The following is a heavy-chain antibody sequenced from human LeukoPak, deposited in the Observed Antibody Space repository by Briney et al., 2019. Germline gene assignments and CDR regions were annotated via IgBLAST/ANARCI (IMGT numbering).Heavy chain of an antibody. Sequence: GGSLTISFKAFGFRFNSYWISWVRQMPGKGLEWMGRIDPSDSYTNYSPSFQGHITISADKSITTAYLQWSSVKASDTAMYYCARGTQTGSTSGWNEEWGRGTQVTVHS. J-gene: IGHJ4*02. CDR3: ARGTQTGSTSGWNEE. V-gene: IGHV5-10-1*01. CDR2: IDPSDSYT. D-gene: IGHD6-19*01. CDR1: GFRFNSYW.